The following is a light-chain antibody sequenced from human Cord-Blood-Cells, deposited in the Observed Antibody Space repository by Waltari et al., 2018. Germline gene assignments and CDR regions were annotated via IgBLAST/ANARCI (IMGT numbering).Light chain of an antibody. J-gene: IGLJ3*02. Sequence: SYELTQPSSVSVSPGQTARITCPGDVLAKKYARWFQQDPGQSAVLVIYKDSERPSGIPERVSGSSSGTTVTVTISGAQGEDEADYYCYSAADNNWVFGGGTKLTVL. CDR1: VLAKKY. V-gene: IGLV3-27*01. CDR2: KDS. CDR3: YSAADNNWV.